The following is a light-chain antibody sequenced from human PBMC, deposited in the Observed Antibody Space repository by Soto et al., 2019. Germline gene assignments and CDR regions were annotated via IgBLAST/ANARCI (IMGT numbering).Light chain of an antibody. J-gene: IGKJ1*01. CDR2: DAI. Sequence: EILMTQSPATLSVSPGERVTLSCRASQNIHNHLSWFLQKPGQAPRLLMYDAIIRAAGIPARFSGSGSGTEFTLTISSLQSEDFAVYYCQHYDNWPPRTFGQGTKVDIK. V-gene: IGKV3-15*01. CDR1: QNIHNH. CDR3: QHYDNWPPRT.